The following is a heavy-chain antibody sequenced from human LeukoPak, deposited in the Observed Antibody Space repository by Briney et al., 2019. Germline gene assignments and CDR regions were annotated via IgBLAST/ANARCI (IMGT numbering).Heavy chain of an antibody. CDR2: INPNSGGT. J-gene: IGHJ2*01. CDR1: GYTFTSYY. V-gene: IGHV1-2*02. D-gene: IGHD3-22*01. CDR3: ARGSYYYDTGGYYNWYFEL. Sequence: GASVKVSCKASGYTFTSYYMHWVRQAPGQGLEWMGWINPNSGGTNFEQKFQGRVTMTRDTSISTAYMELSRLRSDDTAVYYCARGSYYYDTGGYYNWYFELWGRGTLVTVSS.